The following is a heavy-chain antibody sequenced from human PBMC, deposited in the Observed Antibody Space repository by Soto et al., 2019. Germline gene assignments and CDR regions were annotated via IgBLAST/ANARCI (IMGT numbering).Heavy chain of an antibody. CDR2: VHYSGNT. V-gene: IGHV4-30-4*01. CDR1: GGSIRSGDYY. D-gene: IGHD6-13*01. Sequence: QIQLHESGPGLVKPSQTLSLTCTVSGGSIRSGDYYWSWIRQTPERGLEWGGDVHYSGNTFYNPSLTSRATISLDTSRNQFSLNLSSVTAADSAVYYCAREIMAADHFDYWGQGALVTVSS. CDR3: AREIMAADHFDY. J-gene: IGHJ4*02.